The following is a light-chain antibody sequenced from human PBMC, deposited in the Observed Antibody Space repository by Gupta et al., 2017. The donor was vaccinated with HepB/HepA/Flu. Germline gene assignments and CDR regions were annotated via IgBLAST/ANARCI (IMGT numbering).Light chain of an antibody. CDR3: QQSYSPPCS. CDR1: QSITKY. V-gene: IGKV1-39*01. Sequence: DIQVSPSPPSLSASVGDRVTITCRASQSITKYLNWYQQKPGTAPKLLIYGASTSHSGVPSRFSGSGSGTDFTLTISSLQPEDFPTYYCQQSYSPPCSFGQGTKLEIK. CDR2: GAS. J-gene: IGKJ2*04.